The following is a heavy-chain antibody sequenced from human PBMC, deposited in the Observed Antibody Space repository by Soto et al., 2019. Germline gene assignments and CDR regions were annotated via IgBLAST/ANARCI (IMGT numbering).Heavy chain of an antibody. D-gene: IGHD4-17*01. J-gene: IGHJ3*02. CDR1: GGSFSGYY. CDR3: ARYLATTVIPPDI. CDR2: INHSGST. V-gene: IGHV4-34*01. Sequence: QVQLQQWGAGLLKPSETLSLTCAVYGGSFSGYYWSWIRQPPGKGLEWIGEINHSGSTNYNPSLKGRVTISVDPSKNQFSLKLSSVTAADTAVYYWARYLATTVIPPDIWGQGTMVTVSS.